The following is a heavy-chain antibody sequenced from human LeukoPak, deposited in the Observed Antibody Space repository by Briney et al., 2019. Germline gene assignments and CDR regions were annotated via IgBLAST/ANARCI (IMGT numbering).Heavy chain of an antibody. CDR1: GFIFSNYG. V-gene: IGHV3-33*01. CDR2: IWFDGSNK. D-gene: IGHD2-2*01. CDR3: ARGHCSSTSCSNFDY. Sequence: AGGSLRLSCAASGFIFSNYGMHWVRQAPGKGLEWVAVIWFDGSNKYYIDSVKGRFAISRDNYKNTLYLQMNRLRAEDTAVYYCARGHCSSTSCSNFDYWGQGTLVTVSS. J-gene: IGHJ4*02.